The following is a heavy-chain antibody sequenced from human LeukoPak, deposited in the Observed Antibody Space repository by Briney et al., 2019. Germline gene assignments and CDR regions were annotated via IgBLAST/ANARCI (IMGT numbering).Heavy chain of an antibody. CDR2: IYYSGST. CDR1: GGSITSYY. CDR3: ARDTGTVVDY. D-gene: IGHD4-23*01. V-gene: IGHV4-59*01. J-gene: IGHJ4*02. Sequence: SETLSLTCTVSGGSITSYYWSWIRQPPGKGLEWIGYIYYSGSTNYNPSLKSRVTTSVDTSKNQFSLKLSSVTAADTAVYYCARDTGTVVDYWGQGTLVTVSS.